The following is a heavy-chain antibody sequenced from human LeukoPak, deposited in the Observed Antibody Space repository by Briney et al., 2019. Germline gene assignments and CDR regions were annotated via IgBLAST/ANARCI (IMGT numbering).Heavy chain of an antibody. CDR3: ARASYYDYVWGSFVWFDP. Sequence: ASVKVSCKASGYTFTGYYMHWVRQAPGQGLEWMGWINPNSGGTNYAQKFQGWVTMTRDTSISTAYMELSRLRSGDTAVYYCARASYYDYVWGSFVWFDPWGQGTLVAVSS. D-gene: IGHD3-16*01. CDR1: GYTFTGYY. CDR2: INPNSGGT. V-gene: IGHV1-2*04. J-gene: IGHJ5*02.